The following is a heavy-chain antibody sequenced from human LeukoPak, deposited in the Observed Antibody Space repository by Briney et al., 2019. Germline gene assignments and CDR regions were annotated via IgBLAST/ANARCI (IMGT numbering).Heavy chain of an antibody. J-gene: IGHJ4*02. CDR3: TTDRDQSPDY. Sequence: GGSLRLSCAASGFTFSGSAMHWVRQASGKGLEWVGRIKSKTDGGTTDYAAPVKGRFTISRDDSKSTLYLQMNSLKTEDTAVYYCTTDRDQSPDYWGQGTLVTVSS. D-gene: IGHD2-2*01. V-gene: IGHV3-15*01. CDR1: GFTFSGSA. CDR2: IKSKTDGGTT.